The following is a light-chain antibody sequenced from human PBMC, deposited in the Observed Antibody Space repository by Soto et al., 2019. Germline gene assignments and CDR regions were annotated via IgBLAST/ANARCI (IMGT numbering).Light chain of an antibody. V-gene: IGKV3-11*01. J-gene: IGKJ1*01. CDR2: DAS. CDR3: QQSSNWPLT. CDR1: QSVSSY. Sequence: EIVLTQSPATLSLSPGXRATLSCRASQSVSSYLAWYQQKPGQAPRLLIYDASNRATGIPARFSGSGSGTDFTLTISSLEPEDFAVYYCQQSSNWPLTFGQGTKGDIK.